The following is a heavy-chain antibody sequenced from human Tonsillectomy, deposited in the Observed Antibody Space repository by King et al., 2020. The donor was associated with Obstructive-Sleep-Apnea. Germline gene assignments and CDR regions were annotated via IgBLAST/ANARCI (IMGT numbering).Heavy chain of an antibody. CDR2: IYSGGST. CDR3: ARLWLHSDYDPFFREYYFDL. J-gene: IGHJ4*02. V-gene: IGHV3-66*01. CDR1: GFTVSSNY. Sequence: VQLVESGGGLVQPGGSLRLSCAASGFTVSSNYMSWVRQAPGKGLEWVSVIYSGGSTYYADSVKGRFTISRDNSKNTLYLQMNSLRAEDTAVYYCARLWLHSDYDPFFREYYFDLWGQGTLVTVSS. D-gene: IGHD5-12*01.